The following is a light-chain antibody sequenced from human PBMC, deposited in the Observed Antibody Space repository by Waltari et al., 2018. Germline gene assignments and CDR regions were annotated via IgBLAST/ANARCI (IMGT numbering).Light chain of an antibody. J-gene: IGLJ1*01. CDR2: EDT. V-gene: IGLV3-10*01. Sequence: SYELTLPPPVSVSPGQTHRTTFSGQALPRQYAYWFQQKSGQAPRLVIYEDTKRPSGIPERFSGSSSGTVATLTITGAQVDDEADYYCYSSDSTGLRVFGGGTTVVVL. CDR3: YSSDSTGLRV. CDR1: ALPRQY.